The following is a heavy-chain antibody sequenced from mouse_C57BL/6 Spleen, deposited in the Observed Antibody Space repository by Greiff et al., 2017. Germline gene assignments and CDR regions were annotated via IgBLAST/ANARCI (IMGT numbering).Heavy chain of an antibody. Sequence: QVQLQQPGAELVKPGASVKMSCKASGYTFTSYWITWVKQRPGQGLEWIGDIYPGSGSTNYNEKFKSKATLTVDTSSSTAYMQLSSLTSEDSAVYYCARNYYDYANWYFDVWGTGTTVTVSS. CDR1: GYTFTSYW. CDR2: IYPGSGST. V-gene: IGHV1-55*01. CDR3: ARNYYDYANWYFDV. J-gene: IGHJ1*03. D-gene: IGHD2-4*01.